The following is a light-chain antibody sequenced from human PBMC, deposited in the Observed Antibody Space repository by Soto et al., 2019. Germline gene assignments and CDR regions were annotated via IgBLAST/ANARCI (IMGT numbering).Light chain of an antibody. CDR1: QSVSGN. V-gene: IGKV3-15*01. CDR2: GAS. Sequence: EIVMTQSPATLSVSPGERATLSCRASQSVSGNLAWYQQKPGQAPRLLIYGASTRDTGIPARFSGSGSGTEFTLPISSLQYEDFAVYYCQQYNNWPPVTFGGGTKVEIK. CDR3: QQYNNWPPVT. J-gene: IGKJ4*01.